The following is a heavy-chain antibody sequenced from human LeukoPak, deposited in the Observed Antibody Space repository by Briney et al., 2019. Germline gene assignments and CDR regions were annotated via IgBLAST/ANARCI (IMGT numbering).Heavy chain of an antibody. Sequence: PSETLSLTCTVSGGSISSYYWSWIRQPPGKGLEWIGYIYYIGSTNYNPSLKSRVTISVDTSKNQFSLKLSSVTAADTAVYYCARGSGEYYYYGMDVWDKGTTVTVSS. CDR2: IYYIGST. J-gene: IGHJ6*04. D-gene: IGHD3-10*01. V-gene: IGHV4-59*01. CDR1: GGSISSYY. CDR3: ARGSGEYYYYGMDV.